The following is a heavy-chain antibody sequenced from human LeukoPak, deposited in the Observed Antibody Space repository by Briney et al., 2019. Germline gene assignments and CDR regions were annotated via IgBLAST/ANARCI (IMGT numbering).Heavy chain of an antibody. CDR2: INYSGST. J-gene: IGHJ6*02. CDR3: ARRVQYYGMDL. CDR1: GGSISSSSYY. V-gene: IGHV4-39*01. Sequence: SETLSLTCTVSGGSISSSSYYLGWIRQPPGRGLEWIGSINYSGSTYYNPSLKSRVTISVDTSKNQFSLKLSSVTAADTAVYYCARRVQYYGMDLWGQGTTVTVSS.